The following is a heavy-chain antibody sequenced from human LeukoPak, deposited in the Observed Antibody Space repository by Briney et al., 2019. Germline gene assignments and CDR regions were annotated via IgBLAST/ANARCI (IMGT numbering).Heavy chain of an antibody. CDR2: ISSGSNYI. Sequence: GGSLRLSCIASGFTFSSYSMNWVRLAPGKGLEWVSSISSGSNYIYYADSVKGRFTISRDNAKNSLYLQMNSLRAEDTAVYYCATRDPGPFDPWGQGTLVTVSS. V-gene: IGHV3-21*01. CDR1: GFTFSSYS. J-gene: IGHJ5*02. CDR3: ATRDPGPFDP.